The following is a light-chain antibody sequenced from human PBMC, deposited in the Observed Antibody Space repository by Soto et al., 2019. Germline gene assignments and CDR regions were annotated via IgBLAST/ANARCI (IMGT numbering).Light chain of an antibody. J-gene: IGLJ2*01. CDR2: SNN. Sequence: QAVVTQPPSASGTPGQRVTISCSGSSSNIGSNTVNWYQQLPGTAPKLLIYSNNQRPSGVPDRFSGSKSGTSASLASSGLQSEDEADYYCAACDDSLNGPVFGGGTKLTAL. CDR3: AACDDSLNGPV. V-gene: IGLV1-44*01. CDR1: SSNIGSNT.